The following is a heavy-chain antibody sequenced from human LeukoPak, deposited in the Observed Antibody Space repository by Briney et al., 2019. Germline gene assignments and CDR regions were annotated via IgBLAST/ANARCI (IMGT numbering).Heavy chain of an antibody. Sequence: GGSLRLSCAASGFSFSKAWMSWVRQAPGKGLEWVGRIKSKTDGGTTGYAAPVKGRFTISRDDSKNTLYLQMNSLKTEDTAVYYCTTHDYYVSRWFDPWGQGTLVTVSS. CDR1: GFSFSKAW. CDR3: TTHDYYVSRWFDP. J-gene: IGHJ5*02. CDR2: IKSKTDGGTT. V-gene: IGHV3-15*01. D-gene: IGHD3-10*02.